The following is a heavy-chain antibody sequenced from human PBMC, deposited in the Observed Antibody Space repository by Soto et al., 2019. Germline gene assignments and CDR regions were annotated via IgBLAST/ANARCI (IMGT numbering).Heavy chain of an antibody. D-gene: IGHD6-6*01. CDR3: VMSIPTSIQH. J-gene: IGHJ1*01. V-gene: IGHV1-18*01. Sequence: ASVKVSCKASGSTFTSYGISWVRQAPGQGLEWMGWISAHNGNTNYAQKLQGRVTMTTDTSTSTAYMALRSLRSDDTAVYYCVMSIPTSIQHWGQGTLVTVSS. CDR1: GSTFTSYG. CDR2: ISAHNGNT.